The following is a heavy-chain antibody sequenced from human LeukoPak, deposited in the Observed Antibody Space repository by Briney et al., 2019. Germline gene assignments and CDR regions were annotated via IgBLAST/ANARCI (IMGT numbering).Heavy chain of an antibody. D-gene: IGHD3-22*01. CDR1: GFTFSSYW. V-gene: IGHV3-7*01. CDR3: ARDPSYYYDSSGYSF. Sequence: GGSLRLSCAASGFTFSSYWMSGVRQAPGKGREGGANIKQDGSEKYYVDSVKGRSTISRDNAKNSLYLQMNSLRAEDTAVYYCARDPSYYYDSSGYSFWGQGTLVTVSS. J-gene: IGHJ4*02. CDR2: IKQDGSEK.